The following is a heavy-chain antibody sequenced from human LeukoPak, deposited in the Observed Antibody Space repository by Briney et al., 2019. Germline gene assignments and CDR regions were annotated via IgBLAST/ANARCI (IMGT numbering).Heavy chain of an antibody. Sequence: PGGSLRLSCAASGFTFSSYAMSWVRQAPGKGLEWVSYISSSSSTIYYADSVKGRFTISRDNAKNSLYLQMNSLRAEDTAVYYCARRDKVVPAATSKRYWYFDLWGRGTLVTVSS. CDR3: ARRDKVVPAATSKRYWYFDL. V-gene: IGHV3-48*04. CDR2: ISSSSSTI. D-gene: IGHD2-2*01. J-gene: IGHJ2*01. CDR1: GFTFSSYA.